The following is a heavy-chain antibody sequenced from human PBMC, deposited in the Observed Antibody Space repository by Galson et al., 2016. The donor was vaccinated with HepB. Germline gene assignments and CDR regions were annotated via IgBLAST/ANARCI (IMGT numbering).Heavy chain of an antibody. CDR1: GRTFSTYT. J-gene: IGHJ4*02. D-gene: IGHD1-1*01. Sequence: SVKVSCKASGRTFSTYTLNWVRQAPGQGLEWMGRIIPLLDVANSAQKFQDRVTITADKSTNTAYMELTSLSSEDTDIYDCTGGPYNWNGGRPPYYWGQGTLVTVSS. V-gene: IGHV1-69*02. CDR3: TGGPYNWNGGRPPYY. CDR2: IIPLLDVA.